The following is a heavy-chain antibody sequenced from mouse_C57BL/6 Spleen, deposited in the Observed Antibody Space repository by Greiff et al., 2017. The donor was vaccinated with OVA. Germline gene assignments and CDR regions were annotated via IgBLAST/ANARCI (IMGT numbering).Heavy chain of an antibody. D-gene: IGHD4-1*01. J-gene: IGHJ4*01. CDR2: IYPGGGYT. Sequence: QVHVKQSGAELVRPGTSVKMSCKASGYTFTNYWIGWAKQRPGHGLEWIGDIYPGGGYTNYNEKFKGKATLTADKSSSTAYMQFSSLTSEDSAIYYCARLGRENAMDYWGQGTSVTVSS. V-gene: IGHV1-63*01. CDR3: ARLGRENAMDY. CDR1: GYTFTNYW.